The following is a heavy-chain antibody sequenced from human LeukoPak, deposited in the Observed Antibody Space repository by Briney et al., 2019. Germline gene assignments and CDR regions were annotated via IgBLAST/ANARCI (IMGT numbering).Heavy chain of an antibody. CDR3: ARSHPPLYDFWDGSGYFDP. CDR2: IYHSGRT. Sequence: KASETLSLTCTVSGGSISSDDYYWGWIRQPPGKGLEWIGTIYHSGRTYDNPSLKSRVTLSVDTSNNQFSLRLTSVTAADTAVYFCARSHPPLYDFWDGSGYFDPWGQGTLVTVSS. J-gene: IGHJ5*02. CDR1: GGSISSDDYY. D-gene: IGHD3-3*01. V-gene: IGHV4-39*01.